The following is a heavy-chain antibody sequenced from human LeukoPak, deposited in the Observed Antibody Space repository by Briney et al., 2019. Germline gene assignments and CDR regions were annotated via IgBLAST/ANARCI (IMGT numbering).Heavy chain of an antibody. CDR2: IYSGGST. CDR1: GFTVSSNY. V-gene: IGHV3-53*01. CDR3: ARGKYQLLLNYFDY. Sequence: PGGSLRFSCAASGFTVSSNYMSWVRQAPGKGLEWVSVIYSGGSTYYADSVKGRFTISRDNSKNTLYLQMNSLRAEDTAVYYCARGKYQLLLNYFDYWGQGTLVTVSS. J-gene: IGHJ4*02. D-gene: IGHD2-2*01.